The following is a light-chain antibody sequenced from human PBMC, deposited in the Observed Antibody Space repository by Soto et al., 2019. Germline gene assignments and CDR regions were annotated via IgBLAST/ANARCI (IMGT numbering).Light chain of an antibody. CDR1: RSDVGGYNY. J-gene: IGLJ1*01. CDR3: SSYTSSSTPYV. V-gene: IGLV2-14*01. Sequence: QSVLTQPASVSGSPGQSITISCTGTRSDVGGYNYVSWYQQHPGKVPKLMIYDVSNRPSGVSNRFSGSKSGNTASLTISGLQAEDEADYYCSSYTSSSTPYVFGTGTKVTVL. CDR2: DVS.